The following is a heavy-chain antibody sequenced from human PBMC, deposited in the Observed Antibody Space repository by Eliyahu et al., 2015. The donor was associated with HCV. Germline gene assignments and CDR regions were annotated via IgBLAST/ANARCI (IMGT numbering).Heavy chain of an antibody. V-gene: IGHV3-53*01. CDR1: SSNY. CDR2: IYSGGST. CDR3: ARAWDSGAFXI. D-gene: IGHD5-12*01. J-gene: IGHJ3*02. Sequence: SSNYMSWVRQAPGKGLEWVSVIYSGGSTYYADSVKGRFTIARDNSTNTLYLQMNSLRAXDTAVYYCARAWDSGAFXIWGQGTMVTVSS.